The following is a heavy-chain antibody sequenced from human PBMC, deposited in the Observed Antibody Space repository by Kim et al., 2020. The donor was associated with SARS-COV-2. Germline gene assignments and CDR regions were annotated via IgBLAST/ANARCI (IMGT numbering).Heavy chain of an antibody. CDR2: IHPSGGST. CDR1: GYTFTSYY. CDR3: ARGGPTIVAPIFFDY. D-gene: IGHD5-12*01. J-gene: IGHJ4*02. V-gene: IGHV1-46*01. Sequence: ASVKVSCKASGYTFTSYYMHWVRQAPGQGLEWMGIIHPSGGSTSYAQKFQGRVTMTRVTSTSAVYMELSSLRSEDTAVYYCARGGPTIVAPIFFDYWGQGTLVTVSS.